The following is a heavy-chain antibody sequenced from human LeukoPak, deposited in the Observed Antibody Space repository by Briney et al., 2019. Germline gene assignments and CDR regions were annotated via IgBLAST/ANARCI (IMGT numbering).Heavy chain of an antibody. CDR2: IYHSGST. CDR3: ARYVPVKTGTTRASFDY. D-gene: IGHD1-1*01. J-gene: IGHJ4*02. Sequence: SETLSLTCAVSGGSISSSNWWSWVRQPPGKGLEWIGEIYHSGSTNDNPSLKSRVTMSVDTSKSQFSLNLRSVTAADTAVYYCARYVPVKTGTTRASFDYWGQGTLVTVSS. CDR1: GGSISSSNW. V-gene: IGHV4-4*02.